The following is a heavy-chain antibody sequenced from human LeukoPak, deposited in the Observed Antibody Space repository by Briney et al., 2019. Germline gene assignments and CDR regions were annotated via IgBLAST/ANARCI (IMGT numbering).Heavy chain of an antibody. D-gene: IGHD6-13*01. Sequence: GGSLRLSCAASGLTVSRNYMSWVRQAPGKGLEWVSAISGSGGSTYYADSVKGRFTISRDNSKNTLYLQMNSLRAEDTAVYYCAKGPSAYSRVNWFDPWGQGTLVTVSS. CDR2: ISGSGGST. CDR1: GLTVSRNY. J-gene: IGHJ5*02. CDR3: AKGPSAYSRVNWFDP. V-gene: IGHV3-23*01.